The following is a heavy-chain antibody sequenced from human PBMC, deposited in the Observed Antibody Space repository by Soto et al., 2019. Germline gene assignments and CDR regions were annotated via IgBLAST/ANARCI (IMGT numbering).Heavy chain of an antibody. CDR1: GGTFSSYT. D-gene: IGHD3-10*01. CDR2: IIPILGIA. CDR3: ARAPSKGYGSGSYYKGNRMPWFDP. Sequence: SVKVSCKASGGTFSSYTISWVRQAPGQGLEWMGRIIPILGIANYAQKFQGRVTITADKSTSTAYMELSSLRSEDTAVYYWARAPSKGYGSGSYYKGNRMPWFDPWG. J-gene: IGHJ5*02. V-gene: IGHV1-69*02.